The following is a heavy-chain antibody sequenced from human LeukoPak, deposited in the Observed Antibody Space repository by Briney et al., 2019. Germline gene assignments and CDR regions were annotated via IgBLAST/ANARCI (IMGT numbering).Heavy chain of an antibody. CDR2: ISAYNGNT. CDR1: GYTFTSYG. J-gene: IGHJ4*02. Sequence: ASVKVSCKASGYTFTSYGISWARQAPGQGLEWTGWISAYNGNTNYAQKLQGRVTMTTDTSTSTAYMELRSLRSDDTAVYYCARDRSGNQRIDYWGQGTLVTVSS. V-gene: IGHV1-18*01. CDR3: ARDRSGNQRIDY. D-gene: IGHD3-10*01.